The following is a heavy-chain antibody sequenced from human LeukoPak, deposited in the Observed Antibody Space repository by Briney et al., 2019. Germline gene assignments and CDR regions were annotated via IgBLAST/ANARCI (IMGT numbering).Heavy chain of an antibody. CDR3: ARELSGYPYYFGY. CDR2: IYSGGST. Sequence: GGSLRLSCAASGFTVSSNYMNWVRQAPGKGLEWVSVIYSGGSTYYADSVKGRFTISRDNSKNTLYLQMNSLRAEDTAVYYCARELSGYPYYFGYWGQGTLVTVSS. CDR1: GFTVSSNY. D-gene: IGHD3-22*01. V-gene: IGHV3-66*01. J-gene: IGHJ4*02.